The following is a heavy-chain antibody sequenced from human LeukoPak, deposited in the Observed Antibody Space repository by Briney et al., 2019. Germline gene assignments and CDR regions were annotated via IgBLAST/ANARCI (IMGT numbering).Heavy chain of an antibody. D-gene: IGHD3-10*01. V-gene: IGHV3-7*01. CDR1: GFTFSVYW. CDR2: IKEDGSEK. Sequence: GGSLRLSCVASGFTFSVYWLSWVRQAPGKGLEWVANIKEDGSEKYYVDSVKGRFTISRDNAKNSLYLQMSSLRAEDTAVYYCARGGSWFAPWGQGTLVTVSS. J-gene: IGHJ5*02. CDR3: ARGGSWFAP.